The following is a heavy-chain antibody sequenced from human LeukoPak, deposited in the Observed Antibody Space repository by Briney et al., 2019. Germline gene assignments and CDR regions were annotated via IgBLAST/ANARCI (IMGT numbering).Heavy chain of an antibody. D-gene: IGHD6-13*01. V-gene: IGHV4-34*01. J-gene: IGHJ4*02. CDR3: ARHRGYSSSWYKI. CDR1: GASFSGYY. CDR2: INHSGST. Sequence: SETLSLTCAVYGASFSGYYWSWIRQPPGKGLEWIGEINHSGSTNYNPSLKSRVTISVDTSKNQFSLKLSSVTAADTAVYYCARHRGYSSSWYKIWGQGTLVTVSS.